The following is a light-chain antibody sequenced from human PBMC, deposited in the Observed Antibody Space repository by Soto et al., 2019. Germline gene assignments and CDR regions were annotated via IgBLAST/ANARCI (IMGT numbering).Light chain of an antibody. CDR1: SSNIGSNT. CDR3: AAWDDRLSGYV. V-gene: IGLV1-44*01. Sequence: QSVPTQPPSASGTPGQRVTISCSGRSSNIGSNTVSWYQQLPGSSPKLLIYSNNQRPSGVPDRVSASKSGTSASLAISGLQSEDEADYYCAAWDDRLSGYVFGTGTKATVL. CDR2: SNN. J-gene: IGLJ1*01.